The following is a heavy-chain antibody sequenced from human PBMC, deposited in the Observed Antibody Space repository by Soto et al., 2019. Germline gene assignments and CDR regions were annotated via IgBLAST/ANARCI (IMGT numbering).Heavy chain of an antibody. CDR1: GYAFSTYL. CDR3: ASALRGGVTVVTLAY. V-gene: IGHV1-46*01. D-gene: IGHD2-21*02. CDR2: LNPTAGRT. Sequence: QVQLVQSAAEVRRPGASVKVSCRTSGYAFSTYLMHWVRQAPGQGLEWMGILNPTAGRTSYSQKFKGRVTTTGDASTSPAYMELTGLRSDDTAVYFWASALRGGVTVVTLAYWGQGTLVTVSS. J-gene: IGHJ4*02.